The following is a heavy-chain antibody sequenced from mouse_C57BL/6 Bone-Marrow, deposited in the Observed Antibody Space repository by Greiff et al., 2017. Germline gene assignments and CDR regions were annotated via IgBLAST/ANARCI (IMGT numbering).Heavy chain of an antibody. V-gene: IGHV2-6-1*01. CDR2: IWSDGST. CDR3: ARHPYYYGSSYYAMDY. Sequence: VMLVESGPGLVAPSQSLSITCTVSGFSLTSYGVHWVRQPPGKGLEWLVVIWSDGSTTYNSALKSRLSISKDNSKSQVFLKMNSLQTEDTAMYYCARHPYYYGSSYYAMDYWGQGTSVTVAS. CDR1: GFSLTSYG. D-gene: IGHD1-1*01. J-gene: IGHJ4*01.